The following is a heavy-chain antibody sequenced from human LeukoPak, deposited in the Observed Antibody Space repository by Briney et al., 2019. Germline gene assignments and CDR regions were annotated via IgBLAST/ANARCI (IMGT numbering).Heavy chain of an antibody. V-gene: IGHV4-39*07. Sequence: PSETLSLTCTVSGGSISSSSYYWAWIRQPPGKGLEWIGSIHYSGSTYYNPSLKSRVTISVDTSKNQFSLKLSSVTAADTAVYYCARASLNQLLEDNYYYYYYMDVWGKGTTVTVSS. J-gene: IGHJ6*03. CDR2: IHYSGST. CDR1: GGSISSSSYY. D-gene: IGHD2-2*01. CDR3: ARASLNQLLEDNYYYYYYMDV.